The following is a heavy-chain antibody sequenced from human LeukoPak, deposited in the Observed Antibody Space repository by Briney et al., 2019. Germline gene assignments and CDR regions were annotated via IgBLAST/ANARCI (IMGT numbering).Heavy chain of an antibody. CDR3: ARDQSSWGWFDP. D-gene: IGHD6-13*01. Sequence: SQTLSLTCAISGDSVSSNSAAWNWIRQSPSRGLEWLGRTYYRSKWYNDYAVSVKSRITINPDTSKNQFSLKLSSVTAADTAVYYCARDQSSWGWFDPWGQGTLVTVSS. J-gene: IGHJ5*02. CDR2: TYYRSKWYN. V-gene: IGHV6-1*01. CDR1: GDSVSSNSAA.